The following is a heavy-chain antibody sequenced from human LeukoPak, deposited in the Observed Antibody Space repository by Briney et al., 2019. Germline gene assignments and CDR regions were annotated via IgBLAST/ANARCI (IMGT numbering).Heavy chain of an antibody. CDR1: GCSISSGYY. V-gene: IGHV4-38-2*02. CDR3: ARDYYDSSGYFRLSGWFDP. D-gene: IGHD3-22*01. CDR2: MYHSGST. Sequence: PSETQSLTCAVSGCSISSGYYWGWIRQPPGKGLEWIGSMYHSGSTYYNPSLKSRVTISVDTSKNQFSQKLSSVTAADTSVYYCARDYYDSSGYFRLSGWFDPWGQGTLVTVSS. J-gene: IGHJ5*02.